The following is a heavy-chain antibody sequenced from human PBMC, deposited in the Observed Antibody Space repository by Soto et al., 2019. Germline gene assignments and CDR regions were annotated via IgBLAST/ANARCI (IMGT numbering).Heavy chain of an antibody. CDR1: GFTFSSYA. V-gene: IGHV3-30-3*01. CDR2: ISYDGSNK. CDR3: ARDLLRASAYYYYGMDV. Sequence: GGSLRLSCAASGFTFSSYAMHWVRQAPGKGLEWVAVISYDGSNKYYADSVKGRFTISRDNSKNTLYLQMNSLRAEDTAVYYCARDLLRASAYYYYGMDVWGQGTTVTVSS. J-gene: IGHJ6*02.